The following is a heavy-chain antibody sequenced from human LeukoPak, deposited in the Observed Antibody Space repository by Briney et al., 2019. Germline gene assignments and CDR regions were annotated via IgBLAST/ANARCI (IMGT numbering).Heavy chain of an antibody. V-gene: IGHV1-69*13. Sequence: ASVKVSCKASGGTFSSYAISWVRQAPGQGLEWMGGIIPIFGTANYAQKFQGRVTITADESTSTAYMELSSLRSEDTAVYYCARGSSSSVGVGYYYYGMDVWGQGTTVTVSS. CDR3: ARGSSSSVGVGYYYYGMDV. CDR1: GGTFSSYA. CDR2: IIPIFGTA. J-gene: IGHJ6*02. D-gene: IGHD6-6*01.